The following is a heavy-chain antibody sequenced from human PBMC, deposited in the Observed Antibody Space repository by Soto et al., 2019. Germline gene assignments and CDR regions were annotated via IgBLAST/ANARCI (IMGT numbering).Heavy chain of an antibody. CDR3: ARGSGYCSGGSCYSIDY. CDR2: IIPIFGTA. J-gene: IGHJ4*02. D-gene: IGHD2-15*01. Sequence: QVQLVQSGAEVKKPGSSVKVSCKASGGTFSSYAISWVRQAPGQGLEWMGGIIPIFGTANYAQKFQGRVTITADESTSTAYRELSSLRSEDTAVYYCARGSGYCSGGSCYSIDYWGQGTLVTVSS. CDR1: GGTFSSYA. V-gene: IGHV1-69*12.